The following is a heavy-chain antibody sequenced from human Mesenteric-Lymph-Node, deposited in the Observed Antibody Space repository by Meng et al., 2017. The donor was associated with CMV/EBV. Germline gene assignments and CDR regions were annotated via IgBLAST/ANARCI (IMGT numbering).Heavy chain of an antibody. CDR2: ITYDGSPQ. CDR1: GFTFSSYA. J-gene: IGHJ4*02. Sequence: GESLKISCAASGFTFSSYAMSWVRQAPGKGLDWVAFITYDGSPQYYADSLKGRFTISRDNSKNTLYLQMNSLRAEDTALYYCARNYISGSIDYWGQGTLVTVSS. V-gene: IGHV3-30*03. CDR3: ARNYISGSIDY. D-gene: IGHD3-10*01.